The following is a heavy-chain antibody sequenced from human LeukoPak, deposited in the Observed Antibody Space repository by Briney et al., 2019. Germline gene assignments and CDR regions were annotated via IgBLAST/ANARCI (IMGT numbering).Heavy chain of an antibody. CDR1: GYTFTSYD. J-gene: IGHJ3*02. D-gene: IGHD2-2*01. CDR3: ARVALYCSSTSCYAFDI. Sequence: GASVKVSCKASGYTFTSYDINWVRQATGQGLEWMGWMNPNSGNTGYAQKFQGRVTITRNTSISTAYMELSSLRSEDTAVYYCARVALYCSSTSCYAFDIWGQGTMVTVSS. V-gene: IGHV1-8*03. CDR2: MNPNSGNT.